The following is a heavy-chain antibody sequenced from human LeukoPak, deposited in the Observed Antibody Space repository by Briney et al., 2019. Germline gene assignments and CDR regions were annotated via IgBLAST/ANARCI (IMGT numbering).Heavy chain of an antibody. CDR2: ISAYNGNT. CDR3: AREGVVPAAPRYYYYGMDV. D-gene: IGHD2-2*01. V-gene: IGHV1-18*01. CDR1: GYTLTSYG. Sequence: ASVKVSCKASGYTLTSYGISWVRQAPGQGLEWMGWISAYNGNTNYAQKLQGRVTMTTDTSTSTAYMELRSLRSDDTAVYYCAREGVVPAAPRYYYYGMDVWGQGTTVTVSS. J-gene: IGHJ6*02.